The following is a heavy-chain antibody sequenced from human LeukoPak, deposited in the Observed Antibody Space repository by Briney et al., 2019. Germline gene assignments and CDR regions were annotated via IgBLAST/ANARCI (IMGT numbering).Heavy chain of an antibody. CDR1: GFTFSDYY. V-gene: IGHV3-11*04. J-gene: IGHJ6*03. Sequence: PGGSLRLSCADSGFTFSDYYMSWVRQAPGKGLEWLSHISEGGDTIFYADSVKGRFTISRDNLKNSLYLHMNSLRADDTGIYYCARDEVDIVTGEGYFYYMDVWGKGTSVTVSS. D-gene: IGHD3-9*01. CDR3: ARDEVDIVTGEGYFYYMDV. CDR2: ISEGGDTI.